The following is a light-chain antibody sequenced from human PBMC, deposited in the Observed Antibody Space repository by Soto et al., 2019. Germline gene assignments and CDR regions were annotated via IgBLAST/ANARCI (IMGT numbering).Light chain of an antibody. CDR2: DAS. Sequence: EIVLTQSPATLSLSPVEIATLSFVASQSVSSNYLAWYQQKPGLAPRLLIYDASNRATGIPDRFSGSGSGTDFTLTISRLEPEDFAVYYCQQYGSSPKTFGQGTKVDIK. J-gene: IGKJ1*01. V-gene: IGKV3D-20*01. CDR3: QQYGSSPKT. CDR1: QSVSSNY.